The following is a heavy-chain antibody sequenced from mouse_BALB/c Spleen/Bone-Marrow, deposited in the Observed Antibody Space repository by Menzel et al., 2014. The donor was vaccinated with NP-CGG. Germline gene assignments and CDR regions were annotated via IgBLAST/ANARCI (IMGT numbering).Heavy chain of an antibody. J-gene: IGHJ3*01. V-gene: IGHV10-1*02. CDR2: IRSKSNNYAT. CDR1: GFTFKTYA. D-gene: IGHD1-1*01. Sequence: EVMLVESGGGLVQPKGSLKLSCAASGFTFKTYAMNWVRQAPGKGLEWVARIRSKSNNYATYYVDSVKNRFTISRDDSQNMLYLQMSNLKTEDTAMYYCVRRESDNYGGFASWGQGTLVTVSA. CDR3: VRRESDNYGGFAS.